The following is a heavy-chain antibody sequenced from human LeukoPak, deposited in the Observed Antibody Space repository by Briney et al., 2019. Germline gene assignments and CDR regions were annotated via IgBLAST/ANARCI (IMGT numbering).Heavy chain of an antibody. CDR3: ARDPRDDHNSLDY. V-gene: IGHV3-7*03. D-gene: IGHD5-24*01. CDR2: IKEDGSAR. Sequence: PGGSLRLSCAAYGFSFSNYWMSWVRQSPEKGLEWVANIKEDGSARYYVDSVKGRFTISRDSPKNSLYLQMGSLRADDTAMYYCARDPRDDHNSLDYWGQGTQVTVSS. J-gene: IGHJ4*02. CDR1: GFSFSNYW.